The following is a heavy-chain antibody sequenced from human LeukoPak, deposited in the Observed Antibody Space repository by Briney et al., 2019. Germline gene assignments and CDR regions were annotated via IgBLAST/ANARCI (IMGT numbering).Heavy chain of an antibody. D-gene: IGHD3-9*01. V-gene: IGHV4-61*01. CDR2: IYYSGSA. CDR1: GGSVSSGSYY. CDR3: ASGSYYDILTGYYRGEYFQH. Sequence: SVTLSLTCTVSGGSVSSGSYYWSWIRQPPGKGLEWIGYIYYSGSANYNPSLKSRVTISVDTSKNQFSLKLSSVTAADTAVYYCASGSYYDILTGYYRGEYFQHWGQGTLVTVSS. J-gene: IGHJ1*01.